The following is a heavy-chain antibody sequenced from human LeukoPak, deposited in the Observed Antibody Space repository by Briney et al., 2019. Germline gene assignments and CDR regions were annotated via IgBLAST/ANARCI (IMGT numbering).Heavy chain of an antibody. CDR1: GFTFSGYW. J-gene: IGHJ4*02. V-gene: IGHV3-7*01. Sequence: GGSLRLSCATSGFTFSGYWMSWVRQAPGEGLEWVAHIKQIGGEKYYVDSVKGRFTISRDNAKNSLYLQMNSLRVEDTAVYYCARTGHTSGWSAYFDYWGQGTLVTVSS. CDR2: IKQIGGEK. CDR3: ARTGHTSGWSAYFDY. D-gene: IGHD6-19*01.